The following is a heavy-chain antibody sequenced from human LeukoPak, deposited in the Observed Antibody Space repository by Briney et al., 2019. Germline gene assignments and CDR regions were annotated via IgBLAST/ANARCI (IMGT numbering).Heavy chain of an antibody. D-gene: IGHD2/OR15-2a*01. CDR3: TTFYHEYSPY. V-gene: IGHV3-15*01. Sequence: GGSLRLSCAASGFTFSSYAMIWVRQAPGKGLEWVGRIKSNADGGTPDYAAPARGRFTISRDDSKNTLYLQMNSLKTEDTAVYYCTTFYHEYSPYWGRGTLVTVSS. CDR2: IKSNADGGTP. CDR1: GFTFSSYA. J-gene: IGHJ4*02.